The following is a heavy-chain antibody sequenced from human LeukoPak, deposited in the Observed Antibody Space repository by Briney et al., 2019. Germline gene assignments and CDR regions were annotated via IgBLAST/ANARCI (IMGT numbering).Heavy chain of an antibody. CDR2: INPSGGST. Sequence: GASVKVSCKASGYTFTSYHMHWVRQAPGQGLEWMGIINPSGGSTSYAQKFQGRVTMTRDMSTSTVYMELSSLRSEDTAVYYCARDLLGYNYYMDVWGKGTTVTVSS. J-gene: IGHJ6*03. D-gene: IGHD3-16*01. CDR3: ARDLLGYNYYMDV. CDR1: GYTFTSYH. V-gene: IGHV1-46*01.